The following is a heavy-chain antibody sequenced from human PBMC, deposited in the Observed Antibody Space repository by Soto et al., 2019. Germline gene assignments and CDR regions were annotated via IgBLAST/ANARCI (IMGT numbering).Heavy chain of an antibody. CDR3: ARDRGTYYDFWSGYYTPNWFDP. J-gene: IGHJ5*02. D-gene: IGHD3-3*01. CDR2: IYYSGST. Sequence: SETLSLTCTVSGGSISSYYWSWIRQPPGKGLEWIGYIYYSGSTNYNPSLKSRVTISVDTSKNQFSLKLSSVTAAGTAVYYCARDRGTYYDFWSGYYTPNWFDPWGQGTLVTVSS. CDR1: GGSISSYY. V-gene: IGHV4-59*01.